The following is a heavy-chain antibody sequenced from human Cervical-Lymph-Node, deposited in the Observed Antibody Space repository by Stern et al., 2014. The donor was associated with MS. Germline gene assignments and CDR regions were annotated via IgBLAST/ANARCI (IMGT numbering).Heavy chain of an antibody. J-gene: IGHJ4*02. Sequence: QLVQSGAEVKKPGASMKVSCKASGYTFTNYYIHWVRQAPGQGLEWMGRINPNSGGTKYAQKFQGRVTLARDTSVSTAYQWVRRLMSDDTAVYYCARRVTRNNFDSWGQGTLVTVSS. CDR3: ARRVTRNNFDS. CDR2: INPNSGGT. D-gene: IGHD4-17*01. CDR1: GYTFTNYY. V-gene: IGHV1-2*06.